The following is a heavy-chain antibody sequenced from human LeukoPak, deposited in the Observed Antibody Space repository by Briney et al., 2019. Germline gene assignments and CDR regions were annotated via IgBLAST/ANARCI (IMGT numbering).Heavy chain of an antibody. D-gene: IGHD3-3*02. CDR1: GGSISTSNYY. CDR3: ARETIRASYYYYYMDV. Sequence: SETLSLTCTVSGGSISTSNYYWGWIRQPPGKGLEWIGSIYHSGSTYYNPSLKSRVTISVDTSKNQFSLKLSSVTAADTAVYYCARETIRASYYYYYMDVWGKGTTVTVSS. CDR2: IYHSGST. V-gene: IGHV4-39*07. J-gene: IGHJ6*03.